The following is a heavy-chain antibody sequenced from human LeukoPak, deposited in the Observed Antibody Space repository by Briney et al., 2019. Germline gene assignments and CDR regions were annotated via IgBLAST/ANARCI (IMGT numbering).Heavy chain of an antibody. D-gene: IGHD3-22*01. CDR1: GFTFGDYA. J-gene: IGHJ5*02. CDR3: TRGYYYDSSGYYYVWFDP. Sequence: GGSLRLSCTASGFTFGDYAMSWVRQAPGKGLEWVGFIRGKAYGGTTEYAASVKGRFTISRDDSKSIAYLQMNSLKTEGTAVYYCTRGYYYDSSGYYYVWFDPWGQGTLVTVSS. V-gene: IGHV3-49*04. CDR2: IRGKAYGGTT.